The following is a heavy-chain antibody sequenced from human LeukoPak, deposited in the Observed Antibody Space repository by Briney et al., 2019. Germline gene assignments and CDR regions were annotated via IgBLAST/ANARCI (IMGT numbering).Heavy chain of an antibody. CDR1: GGTFSSYA. D-gene: IGHD2-21*02. J-gene: IGHJ5*02. Sequence: SVKVSCKASGGTFSSYAISWVRQAPGQGLEWMGRIIPILSIANYAQKFQGRVTITADKSTSTAYMELSSLRSEDTAVYYCARDSSAVVTARYNWFDPWGQGTLVTVSS. CDR3: ARDSSAVVTARYNWFDP. CDR2: IIPILSIA. V-gene: IGHV1-69*04.